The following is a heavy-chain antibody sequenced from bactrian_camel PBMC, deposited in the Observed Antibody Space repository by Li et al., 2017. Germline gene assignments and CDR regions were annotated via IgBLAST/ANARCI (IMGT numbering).Heavy chain of an antibody. V-gene: IGHV3S53*01. CDR1: GASYMRVC. CDR2: IDRDGAA. J-gene: IGHJ7*01. Sequence: HVQLVESGGGSVQAGGSLRLSCALSGASYMRVCMGWFRQAPGREREAVAQIDRDGAARHAESVKGRFTVSQDNANNTLYLQMDSLRPEDTAMYYCATGPWGYCSRTKWEGGMNYWGKGTQVTVS. D-gene: IGHD1*01.